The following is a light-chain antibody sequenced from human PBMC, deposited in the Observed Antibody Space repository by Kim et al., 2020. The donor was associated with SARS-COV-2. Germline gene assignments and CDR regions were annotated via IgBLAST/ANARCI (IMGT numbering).Light chain of an antibody. CDR2: AAS. Sequence: SWSPGESAPLSCRASRSVSSSDLAWYQQKPGQAPRLLIYAASSRATGIPDRFSGSGSWTEFTLTISGLEPEDFAVYYCQQYGSSYSFGQGTKLEIK. V-gene: IGKV3-20*01. CDR3: QQYGSSYS. CDR1: RSVSSSD. J-gene: IGKJ2*03.